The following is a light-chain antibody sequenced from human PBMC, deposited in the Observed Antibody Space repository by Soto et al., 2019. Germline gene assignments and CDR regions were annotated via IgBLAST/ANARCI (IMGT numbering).Light chain of an antibody. Sequence: QLVLTQSPSASASLGASVKLTCTLSSGHSSYAIAWHQQQPEKGPRYLMKLNGDGSHSKGDGIPDRFSGSSSGAERYLVISSLQSEDEADYYCQTWGTGIVVFGGGTKLTVL. V-gene: IGLV4-69*01. CDR2: LNGDGSH. CDR1: SGHSSYA. CDR3: QTWGTGIVV. J-gene: IGLJ2*01.